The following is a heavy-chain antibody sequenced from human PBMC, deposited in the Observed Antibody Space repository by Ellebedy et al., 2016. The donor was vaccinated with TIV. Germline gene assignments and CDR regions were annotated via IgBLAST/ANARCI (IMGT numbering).Heavy chain of an antibody. Sequence: GGSLRLSXAASGFTFSSYAMSWVRQAPGKVLEWVSAISGSGGSTYYADSVKGRFTISRDNSKNTLYLQMNSLRAEDTAVYYCAKTSGYEGEDYWGQGTLVTVSS. CDR3: AKTSGYEGEDY. V-gene: IGHV3-23*01. CDR2: ISGSGGST. D-gene: IGHD5-12*01. J-gene: IGHJ4*02. CDR1: GFTFSSYA.